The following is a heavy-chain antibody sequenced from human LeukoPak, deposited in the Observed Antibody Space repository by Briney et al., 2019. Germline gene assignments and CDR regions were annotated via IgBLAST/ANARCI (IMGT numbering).Heavy chain of an antibody. CDR3: ARGPFHIVVVPAHGMDV. CDR1: GYTFTSYN. J-gene: IGHJ6*02. V-gene: IGHV1-8*01. CDR2: MNPNSGNT. Sequence: ASVKASCKASGYTFTSYNINWVRQATGQGLEWMGWMNPNSGNTGYAQKFQGRVTMTRNTSISTAYMELSSLRSEDTAVYYCARGPFHIVVVPAHGMDVWGQGTTVTVSS. D-gene: IGHD2-2*01.